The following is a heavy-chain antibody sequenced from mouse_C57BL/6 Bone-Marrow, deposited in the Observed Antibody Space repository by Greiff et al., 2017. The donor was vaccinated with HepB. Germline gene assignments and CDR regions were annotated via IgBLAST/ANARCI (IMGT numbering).Heavy chain of an antibody. D-gene: IGHD2-5*01. CDR3: TRYSNYTYYFDY. V-gene: IGHV6-3*01. Sequence: EVKLMESGGGLVQPGGSMKLSCVASGFTFSNYWMNWVRQSPEKGLEWVAQIRLKSDNYATHYAESVKGRFTISRDDSKSSVYLQMNNLRAEDTGIYYCTRYSNYTYYFDYWGQGTTLTVSS. CDR2: IRLKSDNYAT. J-gene: IGHJ2*01. CDR1: GFTFSNYW.